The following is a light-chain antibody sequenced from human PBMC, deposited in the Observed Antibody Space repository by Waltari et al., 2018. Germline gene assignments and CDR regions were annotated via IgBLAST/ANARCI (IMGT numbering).Light chain of an antibody. J-gene: IGKJ2*01. CDR2: GGS. Sequence: VLTQSPGTLSLSPGERATLSCRAGQSLKRTWLVWYQQKSGQAPRLLIYGGSSRAAGIPDRFSGSGSGTDFTLTISRLEPEDSAVYYCQQYESSVMYTFGQGTKVEIK. CDR3: QQYESSVMYT. V-gene: IGKV3-20*01. CDR1: QSLKRTW.